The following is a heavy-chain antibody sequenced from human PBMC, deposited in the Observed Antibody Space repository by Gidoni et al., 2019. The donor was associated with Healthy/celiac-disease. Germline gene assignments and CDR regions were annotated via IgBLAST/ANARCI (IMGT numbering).Heavy chain of an antibody. CDR3: ARDSGSRDAFDI. J-gene: IGHJ3*02. Sequence: EVQLVEAGGGLVKPGGSLRLSGAASGFTFSSSSMNWVRQAPEKGLEWVSSISSSSSYIYYADSVKGRFTISRDNAKNSLYLQMNSLRAEDTAVYYCARDSGSRDAFDIWGQGTMVTVSS. CDR1: GFTFSSSS. CDR2: ISSSSSYI. V-gene: IGHV3-21*01. D-gene: IGHD1-26*01.